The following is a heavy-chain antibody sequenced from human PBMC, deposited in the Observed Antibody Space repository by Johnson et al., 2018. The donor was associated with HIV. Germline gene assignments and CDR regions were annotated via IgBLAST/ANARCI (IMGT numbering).Heavy chain of an antibody. J-gene: IGHJ3*02. CDR1: GFTFSSYW. D-gene: IGHD3-10*01. CDR2: IKQDGSEK. Sequence: VQLVESGGGLVQPGGSLRLSCAASGFTFSSYWMSWVRQAPGKGLEWVANIKQDGSEKYYVDSVKGRFTISRDNAKNSLYLQMKSLRAEDTAVYYCARDRGGPVRDDAFDIWGQGTMVTVSS. V-gene: IGHV3-7*01. CDR3: ARDRGGPVRDDAFDI.